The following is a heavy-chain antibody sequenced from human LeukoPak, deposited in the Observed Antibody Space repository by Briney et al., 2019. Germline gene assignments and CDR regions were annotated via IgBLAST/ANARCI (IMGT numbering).Heavy chain of an antibody. CDR1: GGSISSYY. V-gene: IGHV4-59*01. CDR2: IYYSGST. J-gene: IGHJ4*02. Sequence: SETLSLTCTVSGGSISSYYWSWIRQPPGKGLEWIGYIYYSGSTNYNPSLTSRVTISVDTSKNQFSLKLSSVTAADTAVYYCARRTSGYEGYWGQGTLVTVSS. CDR3: ARRTSGYEGY. D-gene: IGHD5-12*01.